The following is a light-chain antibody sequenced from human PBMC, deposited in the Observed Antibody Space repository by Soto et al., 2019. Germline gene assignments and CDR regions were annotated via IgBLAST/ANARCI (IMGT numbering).Light chain of an antibody. J-gene: IGKJ1*01. CDR3: QQYASSRT. CDR1: QSVTNNY. V-gene: IGKV3-20*01. CDR2: GAS. Sequence: ELVLTQSPGTLSLSPGERATLSCRASQSVTNNYLAWFQQKPGQAPRLLIYGASSRATGIPDRFSGSGSATDFTLTITRLEPEDFAVYYCQQYASSRTFGQGTKVDIK.